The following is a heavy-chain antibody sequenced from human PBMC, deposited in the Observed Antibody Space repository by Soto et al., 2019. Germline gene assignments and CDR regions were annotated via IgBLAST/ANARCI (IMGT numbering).Heavy chain of an antibody. J-gene: IGHJ6*02. CDR1: GGTFNNYP. CDR2: SIPIFGTA. Sequence: EASVKFSCKAAGGTFNNYPITWVRHAPGQGLEWMGGSIPIFGTANYAQKFQGRVTISADESTSTAYMELSSLRSEDTAVYYCARGRGYSGDDHYYYFDMDVWGQGTTVTVSS. D-gene: IGHD5-12*01. V-gene: IGHV1-69*13. CDR3: ARGRGYSGDDHYYYFDMDV.